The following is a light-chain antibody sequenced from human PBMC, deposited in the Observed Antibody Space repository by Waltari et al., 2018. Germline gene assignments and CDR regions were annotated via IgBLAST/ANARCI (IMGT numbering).Light chain of an antibody. CDR3: SSYSSSSTYV. CDR1: SSDGGGYKY. Sequence: QSALTQPASVSGSPGQSITISRTGTSSDGGGYKYVSLYQQHPGKAPKLMIYEVSNRPSGVSNRFSGSKSGNMASLTISGLQAEDEADYYCSSYSSSSTYVFGTGTKVTVL. V-gene: IGLV2-14*01. J-gene: IGLJ1*01. CDR2: EVS.